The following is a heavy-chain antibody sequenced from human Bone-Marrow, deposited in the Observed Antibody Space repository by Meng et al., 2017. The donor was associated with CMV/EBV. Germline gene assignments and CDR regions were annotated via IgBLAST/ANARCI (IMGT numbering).Heavy chain of an antibody. V-gene: IGHV1-2*02. CDR3: ARDRGLGRITIFGVVISWFDP. Sequence: ASVKVSCKAAGYTFNDYYLHWVRQAPGQGLEWMGWINPKSGGTTYAQKFQGRVTMTRDTPSATAYLELTSLRSDDTAVYYCARDRGLGRITIFGVVISWFDPWGQGPLVPVSS. CDR1: GYTFNDYY. J-gene: IGHJ5*02. D-gene: IGHD3-3*01. CDR2: INPKSGGT.